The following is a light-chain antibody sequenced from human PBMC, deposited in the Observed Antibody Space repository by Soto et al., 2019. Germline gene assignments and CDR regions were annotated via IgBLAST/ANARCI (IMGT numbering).Light chain of an antibody. Sequence: ILMTQSPATVSVSPGESATLXCRASQNIYYNVAWYQHRPGQAPRLLIYRASTRAPGVPARFSGSGSGTEFTLTISSLQPQDFTGYSCLKYHNLWAFGQGTKVDTK. J-gene: IGKJ1*01. CDR1: QNIYYN. CDR2: RAS. V-gene: IGKV3-15*01. CDR3: LKYHNLWA.